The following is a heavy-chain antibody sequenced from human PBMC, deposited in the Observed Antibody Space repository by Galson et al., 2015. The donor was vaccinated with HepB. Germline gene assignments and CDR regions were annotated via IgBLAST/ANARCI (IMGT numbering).Heavy chain of an antibody. D-gene: IGHD1-26*01. CDR1: GFSVGTNY. Sequence: SLRLSCAASGFSVGTNYITWVRQAPGKGLEWVSIIYSRGSTYYADSVKGRFTISRDNSKNTLSLQMNSLRAEDTAVYYCARVPVVGPTGAFDIWGQGTMVTVSS. J-gene: IGHJ3*02. CDR2: IYSRGST. V-gene: IGHV3-53*01. CDR3: ARVPVVGPTGAFDI.